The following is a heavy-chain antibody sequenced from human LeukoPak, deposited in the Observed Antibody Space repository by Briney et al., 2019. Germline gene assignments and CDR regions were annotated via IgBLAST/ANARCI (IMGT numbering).Heavy chain of an antibody. D-gene: IGHD6-6*01. CDR1: GGSISSSSNY. V-gene: IGHV4-61*05. CDR3: ARGGGRWLVPPLYYYYMDV. Sequence: PSETLSLTCTVSGGSISSSSNYWGWIRQPPGKGLEWIGYIYYSGSTNYNPSLKSRVTISVDTSKNQFSLKLSSVTAADTAVYYCARGGGRWLVPPLYYYYMDVWGKGTTVTVSS. CDR2: IYYSGST. J-gene: IGHJ6*03.